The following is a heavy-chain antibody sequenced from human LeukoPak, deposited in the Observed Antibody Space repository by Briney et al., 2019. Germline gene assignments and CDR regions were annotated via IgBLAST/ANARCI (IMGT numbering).Heavy chain of an antibody. D-gene: IGHD2-2*01. J-gene: IGHJ5*02. CDR2: IYYTGRT. CDR1: SGSISNSNYY. V-gene: IGHV4-39*07. CDR3: ARQVVPAATGGRESSGNWFDP. Sequence: SETLSLTCTVSSGSISNSNYYWGWIRQPPGKGLEWIGTIYYTGRTYYNPSLKSRVTMSVDTSKNQFSLKLSSVTAADTAVYYCARQVVPAATGGRESSGNWFDPWGQGTLVTVSS.